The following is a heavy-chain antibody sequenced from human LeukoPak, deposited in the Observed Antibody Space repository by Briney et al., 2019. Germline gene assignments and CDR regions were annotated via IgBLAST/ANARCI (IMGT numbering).Heavy chain of an antibody. CDR2: IYYSGST. Sequence: PSETLSLTCTVSGGSISSSSYYWGWIRQPPGKGLEWIGTIYYSGSTYYSPSLKIRVTISVDTSKNQFSLRLSSVTAADTAVYYCARDYSSETYTWFDPWGQGTLVTVSS. D-gene: IGHD4-11*01. J-gene: IGHJ5*02. V-gene: IGHV4-39*01. CDR3: ARDYSSETYTWFDP. CDR1: GGSISSSSYY.